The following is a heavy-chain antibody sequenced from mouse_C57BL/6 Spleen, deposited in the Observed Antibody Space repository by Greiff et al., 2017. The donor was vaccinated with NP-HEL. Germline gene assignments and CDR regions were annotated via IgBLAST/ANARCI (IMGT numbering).Heavy chain of an antibody. CDR1: GYTFTSYW. D-gene: IGHD2-4*01. Sequence: QVQLQQPGAELVKPGASVKLSCKASGYTFTSYWMHWVKQRPGQGLEWIGMIHPNSGSTNYNKKFKSKATLTVDKSSSTAYMQLSSLTSEDSAVYYCASYYDYDGDWGQGTLVTVSA. CDR2: IHPNSGST. CDR3: ASYYDYDGD. J-gene: IGHJ3*01. V-gene: IGHV1-64*01.